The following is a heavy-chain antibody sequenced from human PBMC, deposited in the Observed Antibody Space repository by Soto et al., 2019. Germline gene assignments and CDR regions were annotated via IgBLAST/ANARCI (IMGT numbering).Heavy chain of an antibody. V-gene: IGHV1-2*02. Sequence: ASVKVSCKPSGYTFTSYGIHWVRQAPGQGLEWMGWINPNSGGTNYAQKFQGRVTMTRDTSTSTAYMELSRLRSDDTAVYYCARGHDTTVTVYYFDYWGQGTLVTVSS. CDR3: ARGHDTTVTVYYFDY. CDR1: GYTFTSYG. D-gene: IGHD4-17*01. J-gene: IGHJ4*02. CDR2: INPNSGGT.